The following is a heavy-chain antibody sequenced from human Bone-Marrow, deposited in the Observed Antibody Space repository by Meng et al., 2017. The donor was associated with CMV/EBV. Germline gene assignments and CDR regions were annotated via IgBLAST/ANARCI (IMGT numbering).Heavy chain of an antibody. CDR3: ARVREHTSLGNYWFDP. CDR2: IDHSGNS. D-gene: IGHD3-16*01. V-gene: IGHV4-4*02. CDR1: GASITTTKW. Sequence: SETLSLTCAVSGASITTTKWWTWVRQPPGKGLEWVGEIDHSGNSNSNPSLESRLTLSLDTSKNHLSLRMTSVTAEDTAIYYCARVREHTSLGNYWFDPWGQGTRVTVSS. J-gene: IGHJ5*02.